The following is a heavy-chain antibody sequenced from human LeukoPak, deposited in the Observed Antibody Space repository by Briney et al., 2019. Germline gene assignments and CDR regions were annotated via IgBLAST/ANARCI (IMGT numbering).Heavy chain of an antibody. CDR3: ARAPSHDSSGYYSY. Sequence: SETLSLTCTVSGGSISNYYWSWIRQPPGKGLEWIGYIYYSGNTNYNPSLKSRVTISVDTSKNQFSLKLSSVTAADTAVYYCARAPSHDSSGYYSYWGQGTLVNVSS. CDR2: IYYSGNT. CDR1: GGSISNYY. J-gene: IGHJ4*02. V-gene: IGHV4-59*01. D-gene: IGHD3-22*01.